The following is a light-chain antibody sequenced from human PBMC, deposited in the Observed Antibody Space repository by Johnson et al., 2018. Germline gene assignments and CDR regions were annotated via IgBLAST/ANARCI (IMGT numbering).Light chain of an antibody. CDR2: ENN. Sequence: QSVLTQPPSVSAAPGQKVTISCSGSSSNIGNNYVSWYKQLPGTAPKLLIYENNKRPSGIPDRFSGSKSGTSATLGTTGLQTGDEADYYCGTWDSSLSAGNVFGTGTKVTVL. CDR3: GTWDSSLSAGNV. V-gene: IGLV1-51*02. CDR1: SSNIGNNY. J-gene: IGLJ1*01.